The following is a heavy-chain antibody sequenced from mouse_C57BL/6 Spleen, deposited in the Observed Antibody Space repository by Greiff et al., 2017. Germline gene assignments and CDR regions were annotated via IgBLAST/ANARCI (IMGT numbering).Heavy chain of an antibody. CDR3: ARQRYYGSSPYYAMDY. D-gene: IGHD1-1*01. CDR1: GFTFSDYY. Sequence: EVMLVESGGGLVQPGGSLKLSCAASGFTFSDYYMYWVRQTPEKRLEWVAYISNGGGSTYYPDTVKGRFTISRENAKNTLSLQMSRLKSEDTAMYYCARQRYYGSSPYYAMDYWGQGTSVTVSS. J-gene: IGHJ4*01. V-gene: IGHV5-12*01. CDR2: ISNGGGST.